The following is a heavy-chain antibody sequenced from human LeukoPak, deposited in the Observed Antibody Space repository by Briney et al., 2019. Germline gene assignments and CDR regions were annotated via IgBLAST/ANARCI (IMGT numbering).Heavy chain of an antibody. D-gene: IGHD6-6*01. V-gene: IGHV3-74*01. J-gene: IGHJ4*01. Sequence: GGSLRLSCTASGFTLRNCWMHWVRQVPGKRLVWVSRISGDGSVTNYADSVQGRFTISRDNAKNILYLQINNLRSEDTAVYYCARYSSSSGGASYYLDYWGHGTLITVSS. CDR2: ISGDGSVT. CDR3: ARYSSSSGGASYYLDY. CDR1: GFTLRNCW.